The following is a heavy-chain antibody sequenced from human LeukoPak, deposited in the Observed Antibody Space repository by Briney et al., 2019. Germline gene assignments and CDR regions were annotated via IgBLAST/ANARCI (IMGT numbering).Heavy chain of an antibody. CDR2: IYTSGST. CDR3: ARVTYYDSSGYPRGAFDI. D-gene: IGHD3-22*01. J-gene: IGHJ3*02. Sequence: SETLSLTCTVSGGSISSGSYYWSWTRQPAGKGLEWIGRIYTSGSTNYNPSLKSRVTISVDTSKNQFSLKLSSMTAADTAVYYCARVTYYDSSGYPRGAFDIWGQGIMVTVSS. CDR1: GGSISSGSYY. V-gene: IGHV4-61*02.